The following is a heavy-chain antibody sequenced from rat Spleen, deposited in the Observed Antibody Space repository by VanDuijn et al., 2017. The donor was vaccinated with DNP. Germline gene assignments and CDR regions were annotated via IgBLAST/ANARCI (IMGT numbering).Heavy chain of an antibody. V-gene: IGHV5-25*01. D-gene: IGHD1-11*01. CDR1: GFTFSHYD. J-gene: IGHJ4*01. CDR2: ISPSGGST. CDR3: ARRGLRRTIDA. Sequence: EVQLVESGGGLVQSGRSLKLSCAASGFTFSHYDMAWVRQAPTKGLEWVASISPSGGSTYYRDSVKGRFTVSRDNAKSSLYLQMDSLRSEDTATYYCARRGLRRTIDAWGQGTSVTVSS.